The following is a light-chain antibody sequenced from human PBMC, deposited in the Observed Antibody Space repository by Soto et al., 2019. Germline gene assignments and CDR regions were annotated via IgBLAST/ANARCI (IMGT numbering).Light chain of an antibody. CDR3: QQYDKLLVT. CDR1: QDISTY. J-gene: IGKJ4*01. Sequence: DIQMTQSPSSLSASVGDRVTMTCQASQDISTYLNWYQQKPGRAPRLLIYDSSNLETGVPSRFSGSGSGTEFTFTISSLQPEDMATYDCQQYDKLLVTVGGGTKVQIK. CDR2: DSS. V-gene: IGKV1-33*01.